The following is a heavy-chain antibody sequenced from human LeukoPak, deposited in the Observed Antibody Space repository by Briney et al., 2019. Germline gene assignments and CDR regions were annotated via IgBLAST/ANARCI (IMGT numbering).Heavy chain of an antibody. D-gene: IGHD6-19*01. V-gene: IGHV3-23*01. CDR3: ARADLFGIAVAGPFDY. CDR1: GFTFSNYA. CDR2: VSGSGRNT. J-gene: IGHJ4*02. Sequence: GGSLRLSCAGSGFTFSNYAMTWVRQAPGKGLEWVSSVSGSGRNTFYPDSVEGRFTISRDNSKNRLYLQMNSLRAEDTAVYYCARADLFGIAVAGPFDYWGQGTLVTVSS.